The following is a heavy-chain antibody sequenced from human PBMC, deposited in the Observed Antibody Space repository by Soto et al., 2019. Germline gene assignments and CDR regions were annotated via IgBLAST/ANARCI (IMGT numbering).Heavy chain of an antibody. V-gene: IGHV3-9*01. D-gene: IGHD3-10*01. CDR2: ISWNSGSI. J-gene: IGHJ4*02. CDR1: GFTFDDYA. CDR3: AKDMAVTMVRGAFAY. Sequence: EVQLVESGGGLVQPGRSLRLSCAASGFTFDDYAMHWVRQAPGKGLEWVSGISWNSGSIGYADSVKGRFTISRDNAKNSLYLQMNSLRAEDTALYYCAKDMAVTMVRGAFAYWGQGTLVTVSS.